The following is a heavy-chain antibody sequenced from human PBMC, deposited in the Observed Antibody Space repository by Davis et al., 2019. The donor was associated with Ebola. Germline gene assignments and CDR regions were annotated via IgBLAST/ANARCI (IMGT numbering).Heavy chain of an antibody. J-gene: IGHJ4*02. CDR1: GGSISSGGYS. V-gene: IGHV4-61*08. CDR2: IYYSGST. Sequence: SETLSLTCAVSGGSISSGGYSWSWIRQPPGKGLEWIGYIYYSGSTNYNPSRKSRVTISIDASKNQFSLKLCSVTAADTAVYYCADVHRGYWGQGTLVTVSS. CDR3: ADVHRGY. D-gene: IGHD6-6*01.